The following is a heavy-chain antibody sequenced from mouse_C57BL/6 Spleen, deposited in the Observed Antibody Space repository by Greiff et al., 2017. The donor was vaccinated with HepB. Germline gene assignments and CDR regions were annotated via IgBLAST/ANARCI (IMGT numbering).Heavy chain of an antibody. CDR1: GYAFSSSW. D-gene: IGHD1-3*01. V-gene: IGHV1-82*01. J-gene: IGHJ4*01. CDR2: IYPGDGDT. Sequence: VQLQQSGPELVKPGASVKISCKASGYAFSSSWMNWVKQWPGKGLEWIGRIYPGDGDTKYNGKFKGKATLTADKSSSTAYMQPSSLTSEDSAVYFCARKLVDYWGQGTSVTVSS. CDR3: ARKLVDY.